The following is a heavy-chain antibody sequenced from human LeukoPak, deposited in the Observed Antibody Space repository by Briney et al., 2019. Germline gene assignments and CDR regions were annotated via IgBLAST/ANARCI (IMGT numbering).Heavy chain of an antibody. J-gene: IGHJ3*02. CDR2: IYYSGST. D-gene: IGHD6-19*01. CDR3: ARCYGYSSGWYLVDAFDI. Sequence: PSETLSLTCTVSGGSISSYYWSWIRQPPGKGLEWIGYIYYSGSTNYNPSLKSRVTISVDTSKNQFSLKLSSVTAADTAVYYCARCYGYSSGWYLVDAFDIWGQGTMVTVSS. V-gene: IGHV4-59*12. CDR1: GGSISSYY.